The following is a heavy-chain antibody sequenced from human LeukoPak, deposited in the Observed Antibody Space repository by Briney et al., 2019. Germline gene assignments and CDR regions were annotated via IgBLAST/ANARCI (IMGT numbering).Heavy chain of an antibody. CDR2: IYSGGST. Sequence: GGSLRLSCTVSGFTVSNNYMSWVRQAPGKGLEWVSVIYSGGSTYYADSVRGRFTISRDNSKNTLYLQMNSLRAEDTAVYYCARDAFDIWGQGTMVTVSS. V-gene: IGHV3-53*01. CDR1: GFTVSNNY. J-gene: IGHJ3*02. CDR3: ARDAFDI.